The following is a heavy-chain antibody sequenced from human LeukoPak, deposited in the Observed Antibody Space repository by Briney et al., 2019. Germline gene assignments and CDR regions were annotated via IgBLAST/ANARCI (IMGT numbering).Heavy chain of an antibody. CDR3: ARDTPSPVMGAAALDY. Sequence: GASVKVSCKASGGTFSSYAISWVRQAPGQGLEWMGRIIPILGIANYAQKFQGRVTITADKSTSTAYMELSSLRSEDTAVYYCARDTPSPVMGAAALDYWGQGTLVTVSS. J-gene: IGHJ4*02. D-gene: IGHD6-13*01. CDR2: IIPILGIA. V-gene: IGHV1-69*04. CDR1: GGTFSSYA.